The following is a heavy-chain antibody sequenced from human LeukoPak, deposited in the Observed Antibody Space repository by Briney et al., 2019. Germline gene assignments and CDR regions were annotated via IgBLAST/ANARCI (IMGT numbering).Heavy chain of an antibody. CDR2: IYYSGST. D-gene: IGHD3-10*01. CDR1: GGSISSYH. CDR3: ARSGRGNSAGFDC. V-gene: IGHV4-59*01. J-gene: IGHJ4*02. Sequence: SETLSLTCTVSGGSISSYHWSWFRQAPGKGLEWIGYIYYSGSTNYNPSLKSRGTISVDTSNNQFSLKLTSVTAADTAVYYCARSGRGNSAGFDCWGQGTLVTVSS.